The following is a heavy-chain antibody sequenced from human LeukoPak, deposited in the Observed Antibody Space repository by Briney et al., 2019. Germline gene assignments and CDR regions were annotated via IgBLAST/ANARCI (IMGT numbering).Heavy chain of an antibody. CDR1: GGTFSSYA. V-gene: IGHV1-69*06. J-gene: IGHJ5*02. CDR2: IIPIFGTA. Sequence: SVKVSCKASGGTFSSYAISWVRQAPGQGLEWMGGIIPIFGTANYAQKFQGRVTITADKSTSTAYMELSSLRSEDTAVDYCARDIDRYNWNDVLWFDPWGQGTLVTVSS. CDR3: ARDIDRYNWNDVLWFDP. D-gene: IGHD1-20*01.